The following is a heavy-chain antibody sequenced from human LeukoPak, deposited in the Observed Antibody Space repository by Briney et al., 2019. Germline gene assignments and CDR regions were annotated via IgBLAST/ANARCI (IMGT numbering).Heavy chain of an antibody. V-gene: IGHV3-74*01. J-gene: IGHJ4*02. Sequence: GGSLRLSCAASGFTFSTSWMHCVRQGPGKGPVWVSRMNSDGRTIDYADSVKGRFIISRDNAKNTLYLQMNSLRAEDTAVYYCSRAGSYRFDYWGQGTLVTVSS. CDR2: MNSDGRTI. CDR3: SRAGSYRFDY. D-gene: IGHD3-16*02. CDR1: GFTFSTSW.